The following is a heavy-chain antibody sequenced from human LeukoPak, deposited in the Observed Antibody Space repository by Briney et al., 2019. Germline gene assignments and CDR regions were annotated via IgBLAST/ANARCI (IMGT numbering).Heavy chain of an antibody. D-gene: IGHD7-27*01. J-gene: IGHJ6*03. CDR3: ARAGSFSYYYYYYMDV. Sequence: SETLSLTCTVSGGSISSYYWGWIRQPPGKGLEWIGSIYYSGSTYYNPSLKSRVTISVDTSKNKFSLKLSSVTAANTAVYYCARAGSFSYYYYYYMDVWGKGTTVTVSS. CDR2: IYYSGST. CDR1: GGSISSYY. V-gene: IGHV4-39*07.